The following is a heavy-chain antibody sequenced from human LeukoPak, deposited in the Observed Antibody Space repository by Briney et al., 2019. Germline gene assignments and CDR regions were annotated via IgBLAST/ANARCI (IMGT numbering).Heavy chain of an antibody. D-gene: IGHD3-22*01. V-gene: IGHV3-48*03. J-gene: IGHJ3*02. CDR2: ISSSGGTM. CDR3: AREGGYYYDSSGPRGAFDI. CDR1: GFTFSSYE. Sequence: TGGSLRLSCAASGFTFSSYEMNWVRQAPGKGLEWVSYISSSGGTMFYADSVKGRFTISRDNAKNSLFLQMNSLRAEDTAVYYCAREGGYYYDSSGPRGAFDIWGQGTMVTVSS.